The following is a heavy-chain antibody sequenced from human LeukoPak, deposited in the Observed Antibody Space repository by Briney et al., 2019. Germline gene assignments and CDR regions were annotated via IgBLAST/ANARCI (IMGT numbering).Heavy chain of an antibody. Sequence: ASVKVSCKASGYTFTGYYMRWVRQAPGQGLEWMGWINPNSGGTNYAQKFQGRVTMTRDTSISTAYMELSRLRSDDTAVYYCASADYSNYAVDFDYWGQGTLVTVSS. J-gene: IGHJ4*02. CDR2: INPNSGGT. V-gene: IGHV1-2*02. D-gene: IGHD4-11*01. CDR3: ASADYSNYAVDFDY. CDR1: GYTFTGYY.